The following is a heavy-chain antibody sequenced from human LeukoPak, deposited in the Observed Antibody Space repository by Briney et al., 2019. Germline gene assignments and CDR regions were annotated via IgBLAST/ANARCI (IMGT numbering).Heavy chain of an antibody. CDR3: ARRLTPRFPFDY. CDR1: GYSFTNYW. Sequence: GESLKISCKGSGYSFTNYWIGWVRQMPGKGLEWMGIIYPGDSDTRYGPSFQGQVTISADKSINTAYLHWSSLLASDTAMYYCARRLTPRFPFDYWGQGTLVTVSS. CDR2: IYPGDSDT. V-gene: IGHV5-51*01. D-gene: IGHD3-10*01. J-gene: IGHJ4*02.